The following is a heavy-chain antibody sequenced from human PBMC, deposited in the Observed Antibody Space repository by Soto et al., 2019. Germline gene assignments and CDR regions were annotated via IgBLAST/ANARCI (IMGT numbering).Heavy chain of an antibody. V-gene: IGHV4-38-2*01. D-gene: IGHD1-7*01. CDR3: DRVRITVTTPYLSRTYYFAY. Sequence: SETLSLTCAVSGYSISSGYYWGWIRQPPGKGLEWIGSIYHSGSTYYNPSLKSRVTISVDTSKNQFSPKLSSVTAADTAVYYCDRVRITVTTPYLSRTYYFAYWGQGTLVTVSS. CDR1: GYSISSGYY. J-gene: IGHJ4*02. CDR2: IYHSGST.